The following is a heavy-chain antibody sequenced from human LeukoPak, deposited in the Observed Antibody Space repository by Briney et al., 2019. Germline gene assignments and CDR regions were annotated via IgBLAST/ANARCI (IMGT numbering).Heavy chain of an antibody. CDR3: AKEVRIADD. V-gene: IGHV3-23*01. Sequence: PGGSLRLSCEASGFTFSSYAMNWVRQAPGKGLEWVSGISGSGGSTYYADSVKGRFTLSRDNSKNTLYLQMNSLRAEDTAVYYCAKEVRIADDWGQGTLVTVSS. CDR1: GFTFSSYA. CDR2: ISGSGGST. D-gene: IGHD6-13*01. J-gene: IGHJ4*02.